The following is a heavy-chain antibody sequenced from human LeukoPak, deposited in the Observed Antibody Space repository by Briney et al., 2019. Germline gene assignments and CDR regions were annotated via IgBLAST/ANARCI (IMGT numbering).Heavy chain of an antibody. CDR3: ARPKAYYYDSSGYYSDAFDI. CDR1: GYSFTSYW. J-gene: IGHJ3*02. D-gene: IGHD3-22*01. Sequence: GESLKISCKGSGYSFTSYWIGWVRQIPGKGREWMGIIYPGDSATRYSPSFQGQVTISADKSISAAYLQWSSLKASDTAMYYCARPKAYYYDSSGYYSDAFDIWGQGTMVTVAS. V-gene: IGHV5-51*01. CDR2: IYPGDSAT.